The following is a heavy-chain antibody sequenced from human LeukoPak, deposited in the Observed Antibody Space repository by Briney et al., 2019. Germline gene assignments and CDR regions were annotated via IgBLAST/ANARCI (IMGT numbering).Heavy chain of an antibody. CDR2: IYTSGST. V-gene: IGHV4-4*07. D-gene: IGHD3-16*02. Sequence: PSETLSLTCTVSGGSISSYYWSWIRQPAGKGLEWIGRIYTSGSTNYNPSLKSRVTMSVDTSKNQFSLKLSSVTAADTAVYYCARLGSDYDYVWGSYRPSDYWGQGTLVTVSS. CDR1: GGSISSYY. J-gene: IGHJ4*02. CDR3: ARLGSDYDYVWGSYRPSDY.